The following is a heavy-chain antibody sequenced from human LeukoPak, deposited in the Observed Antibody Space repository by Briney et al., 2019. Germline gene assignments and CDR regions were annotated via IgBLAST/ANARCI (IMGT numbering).Heavy chain of an antibody. J-gene: IGHJ4*02. CDR1: EFTFSSYS. CDR3: TTYSGSYYLDY. D-gene: IGHD1-26*01. V-gene: IGHV3-15*07. CDR2: IKSKTDGGTT. Sequence: GGSLRLSCAASEFTFSSYSMNWVRQAPGKGLEWVGRIKSKTDGGTTDYAAPVKGRFTISRDDSKNTLYLQMNSLKTEDTAVYYCTTYSGSYYLDYWGQGTLVTVSS.